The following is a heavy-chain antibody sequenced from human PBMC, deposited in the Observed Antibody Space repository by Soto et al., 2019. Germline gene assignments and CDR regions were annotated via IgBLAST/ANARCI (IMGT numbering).Heavy chain of an antibody. CDR3: ARISGGYSSCFRGGWFDP. Sequence: QVQLQESGPGLVKPSQTLSLTCTVSGGSISSGGYYWSWIRQHPGKGLEWMGYIYYCGSTYYNPSLKSLVTISVEPSKNQFSLKLSSVTAADTAVYYCARISGGYSSCFRGGWFDPWGQGTLVTVSS. D-gene: IGHD5-18*01. CDR1: GGSISSGGYY. J-gene: IGHJ5*02. V-gene: IGHV4-31*01. CDR2: IYYCGST.